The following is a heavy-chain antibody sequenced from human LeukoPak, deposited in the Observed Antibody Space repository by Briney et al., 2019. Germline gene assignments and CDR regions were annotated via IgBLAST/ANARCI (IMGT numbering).Heavy chain of an antibody. D-gene: IGHD2-15*01. CDR3: ALAGVAATIDY. CDR1: GYSFTSYW. Sequence: GESLKISCKGSGYSFTSYWISWVRQMPGKGLEWMGRIDPSDSYTNYSPSFQGHVTISANKSISTAYLQWSSLKASDTAMYYCALAGVAATIDYWGQGTLVTVSS. V-gene: IGHV5-10-1*01. J-gene: IGHJ4*02. CDR2: IDPSDSYT.